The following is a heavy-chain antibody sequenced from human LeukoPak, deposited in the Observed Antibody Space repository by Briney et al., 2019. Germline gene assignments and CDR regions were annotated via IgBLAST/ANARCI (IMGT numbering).Heavy chain of an antibody. V-gene: IGHV4-34*01. CDR2: INHSGST. Sequence: SETLSLTGAVYGGSFSGYYWSWIRQPPGKGLEWIGEINHSGSTNYNPSLKSRVTISVDTSKNQFSLKLSSVTAADTAVYYCASGIAVAGPIDYWGQGTLVTVSS. J-gene: IGHJ4*02. CDR1: GGSFSGYY. CDR3: ASGIAVAGPIDY. D-gene: IGHD6-19*01.